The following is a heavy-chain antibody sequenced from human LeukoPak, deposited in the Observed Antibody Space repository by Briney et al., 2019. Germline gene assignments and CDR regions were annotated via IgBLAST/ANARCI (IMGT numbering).Heavy chain of an antibody. Sequence: PSETLSLTCTVSGGSISSGSYYWSWIRQPAGKGLEWIGRIYTSGSTNYNPSLKSRVTISVDTSKNQFSLKLSSVTAADTAVYYCARGRQNYGGYYYYYYMDVWGKGTTVTVSS. CDR2: IYTSGST. D-gene: IGHD4-23*01. V-gene: IGHV4-61*02. CDR3: ARGRQNYGGYYYYYYMDV. CDR1: GGSISSGSYY. J-gene: IGHJ6*03.